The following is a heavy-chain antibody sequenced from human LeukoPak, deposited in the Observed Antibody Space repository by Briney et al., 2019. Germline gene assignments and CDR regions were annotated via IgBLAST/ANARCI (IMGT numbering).Heavy chain of an antibody. V-gene: IGHV3-23*01. Sequence: GSLRLSCAASGFTLSNYAMNWVRQAPGKGLEWVSSINGSGDKTYYADSVKGRFTISRDNSKNTLYLQMNSLRAEDTAVYYCAKSIVGATLSGFDYWGQGTLVTVSS. CDR3: AKSIVGATLSGFDY. CDR1: GFTLSNYA. J-gene: IGHJ4*02. D-gene: IGHD1-26*01. CDR2: INGSGDKT.